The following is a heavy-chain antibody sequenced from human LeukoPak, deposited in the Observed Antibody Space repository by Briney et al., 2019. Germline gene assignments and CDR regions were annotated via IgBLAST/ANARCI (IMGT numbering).Heavy chain of an antibody. J-gene: IGHJ4*02. CDR1: GFTSSSYS. CDR2: ISSSSSYI. Sequence: GGSLRLSCAASGFTSSSYSMNWVRQAPGKGLEWVSSISSSSSYIYYADSVKGRFTISRDNAKNSLYLQMNSLRAEDTAVYYCARVPLGDILTGYFDYWGQGTLVTVSS. D-gene: IGHD3-9*01. CDR3: ARVPLGDILTGYFDY. V-gene: IGHV3-21*01.